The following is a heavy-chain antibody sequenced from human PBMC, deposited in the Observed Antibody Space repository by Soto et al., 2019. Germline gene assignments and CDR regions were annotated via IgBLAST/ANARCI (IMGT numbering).Heavy chain of an antibody. CDR1: GGSISSSSYY. CDR2: IYYSGST. V-gene: IGHV4-39*01. Sequence: SETLSITCTVSGGSISSSSYYWGWIRQPPGKGLEWIGSIYYSGSTYYNPSLKSRVTISVDTSKNQFSLKLSSVTAADTAVYYCARRCSTSCWGYYYGMDVWGQGTTVTVSS. J-gene: IGHJ6*02. D-gene: IGHD2-2*01. CDR3: ARRCSTSCWGYYYGMDV.